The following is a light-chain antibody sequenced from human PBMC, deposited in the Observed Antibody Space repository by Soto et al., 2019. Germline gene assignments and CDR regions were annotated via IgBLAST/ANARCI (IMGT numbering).Light chain of an antibody. Sequence: DIEMTQSPSSLSASVGERVTITCRASQSISSYLYRYQQKPGKAPKLLIYAASSLQSGVPSRFSGSGSGTDFTLTISSLQPEDFGTYYCQQSYSTPRTFGQGTKVDIK. CDR2: AAS. CDR3: QQSYSTPRT. J-gene: IGKJ1*01. CDR1: QSISSY. V-gene: IGKV1-39*01.